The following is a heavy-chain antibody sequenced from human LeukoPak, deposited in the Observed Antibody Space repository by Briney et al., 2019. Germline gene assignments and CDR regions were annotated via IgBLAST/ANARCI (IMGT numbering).Heavy chain of an antibody. CDR1: GGTFSSYA. J-gene: IGHJ5*02. Sequence: SVKVSCKASGGTFSSYAISWVRQAPGQGLEWMGRIIPILGIANYAQKFQGRVTITAVKSTSTAYMELSSLRSEDTAVYYCARDEDSRGYCSGGSCSWFDPWGQGTLVTVSS. CDR3: ARDEDSRGYCSGGSCSWFDP. D-gene: IGHD2-15*01. V-gene: IGHV1-69*04. CDR2: IIPILGIA.